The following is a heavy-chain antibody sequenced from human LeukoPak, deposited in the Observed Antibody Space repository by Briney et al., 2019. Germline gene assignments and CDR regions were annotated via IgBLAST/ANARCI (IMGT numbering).Heavy chain of an antibody. CDR3: ARDLSGVAGYTYGRGIDY. V-gene: IGHV3-7*01. D-gene: IGHD5-18*01. J-gene: IGHJ4*02. CDR1: GFTFSSYW. CDR2: IKKDGSEK. Sequence: GGSLRLSCAASGFTFSSYWMSWVRQAPGKGLEWVANIKKDGSEKYYVDSVKGRFTISRDNAKTSLYLQMNSLRAEDTAVYYCARDLSGVAGYTYGRGIDYWGQGTLVTVSS.